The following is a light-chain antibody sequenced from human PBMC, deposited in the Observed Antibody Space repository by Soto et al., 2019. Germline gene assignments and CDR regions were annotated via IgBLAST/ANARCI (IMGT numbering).Light chain of an antibody. V-gene: IGLV1-40*01. CDR2: GNS. Sequence: QSVLTQPPSVSGAPGQRVTISCTGRSSNIGARYDVHWYQQLPGTAPKLLIYGNSNRPSGVPDRFSGSKSGTSASLAITGLQAEDEADYYCQSYDSSLSGDVFGTGTKLTVL. CDR1: SSNIGARYD. CDR3: QSYDSSLSGDV. J-gene: IGLJ1*01.